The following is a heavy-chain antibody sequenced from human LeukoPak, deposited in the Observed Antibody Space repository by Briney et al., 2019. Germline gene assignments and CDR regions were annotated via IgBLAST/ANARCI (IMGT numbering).Heavy chain of an antibody. D-gene: IGHD4-17*01. V-gene: IGHV1-18*01. CDR1: GYTSTSYG. Sequence: ASVKVSCKTSGYTSTSYGISWVRQAPGQGLEWMGWISAYNGNTNYAQKFQARVSMTTDTSTSTAYMELRSLRSDDTAVYYCARDPGAYGDGCDYWGQGTLVTVSS. CDR2: ISAYNGNT. CDR3: ARDPGAYGDGCDY. J-gene: IGHJ4*02.